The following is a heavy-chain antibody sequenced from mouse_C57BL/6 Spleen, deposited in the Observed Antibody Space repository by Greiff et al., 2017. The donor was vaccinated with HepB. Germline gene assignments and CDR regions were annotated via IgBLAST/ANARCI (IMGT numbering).Heavy chain of an antibody. CDR3: ARTPFYYYGSSPRYNCDY. D-gene: IGHD1-1*01. J-gene: IGHJ2*01. CDR2: ILPGSGST. CDR1: GYTFTGYW. Sequence: VQLQQSGAELMKPGASVKLSCKATGYTFTGYWIEWVKQRPGHGLEWIGEILPGSGSTNYNEKFKGKATFTADTSSNTAYMQLSSLTTEDSAIYFCARTPFYYYGSSPRYNCDYWGQGTTLTVSS. V-gene: IGHV1-9*01.